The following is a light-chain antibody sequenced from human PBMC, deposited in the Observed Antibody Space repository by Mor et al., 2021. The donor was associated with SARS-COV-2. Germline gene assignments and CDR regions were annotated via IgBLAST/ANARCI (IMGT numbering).Light chain of an antibody. J-gene: IGLJ2*01. Sequence: SGVSNRFSGSKSGNTASLTISGLQAEDEADYYCCSYAGTYVIFGGGTKLTVL. CDR3: CSYAGTYVI. V-gene: IGLV2-23*01.